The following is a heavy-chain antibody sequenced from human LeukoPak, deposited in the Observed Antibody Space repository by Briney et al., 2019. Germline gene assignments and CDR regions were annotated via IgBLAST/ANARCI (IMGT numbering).Heavy chain of an antibody. V-gene: IGHV4-38-2*01. D-gene: IGHD2-15*01. CDR1: GYSISSGYY. J-gene: IGHJ4*02. CDR3: ARPRRGRGYDYFDY. CDR2: IFHSGST. Sequence: PSETLSLTCAVSGYSISSGYYWGWIRQPAGNGLEWIGSIFHSGSTYYNPSLRSRVTISVDTSNNHFSLKLSSVTAADTAVYYFARPRRGRGYDYFDYWGQGTLVTVSS.